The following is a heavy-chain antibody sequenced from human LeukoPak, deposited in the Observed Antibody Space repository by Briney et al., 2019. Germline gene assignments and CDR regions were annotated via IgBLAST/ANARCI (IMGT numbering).Heavy chain of an antibody. CDR3: AKGLRYFDWLFRDSYYFDY. CDR1: GFTFSTYN. D-gene: IGHD3-9*01. V-gene: IGHV3-21*01. J-gene: IGHJ4*02. CDR2: ITSSSSYI. Sequence: GGSLRLSCAASGFTFSTYNMNWVRQAPGKGLEWVSSITSSSSYIYYADSVKGRFTISRDNSKNTLYLQMNSLRTEDTAVYYCAKGLRYFDWLFRDSYYFDYWGQGTLVTVSS.